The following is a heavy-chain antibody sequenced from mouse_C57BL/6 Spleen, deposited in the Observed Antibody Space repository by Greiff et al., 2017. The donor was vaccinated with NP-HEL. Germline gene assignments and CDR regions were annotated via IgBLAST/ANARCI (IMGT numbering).Heavy chain of an antibody. CDR1: GYTFPSYW. V-gene: IGHV1-61*01. J-gene: IGHJ2*01. CDR2: IYPSDSET. CDR3: ARGSYYYGFDY. D-gene: IGHD1-1*01. Sequence: VQLQQPGAELVRPGSSVKLSCKASGYTFPSYWMDWVKQRPGQGLEWIGNIYPSDSETHYNQKFKDKATLTVDKSSSTAYMQLSSLTSEDSAVYYCARGSYYYGFDYWGQGTTLTVSS.